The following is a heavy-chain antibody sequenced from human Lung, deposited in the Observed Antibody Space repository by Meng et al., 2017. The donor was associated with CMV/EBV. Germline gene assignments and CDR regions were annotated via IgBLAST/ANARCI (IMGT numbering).Heavy chain of an antibody. D-gene: IGHD3-9*01. CDR3: AKDDDSAGYYFAYY. V-gene: IGHV3-30*02. CDR2: VRNDGSKK. Sequence: GESXKISXVESGFTFSRYGMHWVRQAPGKGLEWVAFVRNDGSKKYYADSVKGRFTISRDNSKNTLYLQMNSLRSEDTAVYFCAKDDDSAGYYFAYYWGQGXLVTVSS. J-gene: IGHJ4*02. CDR1: GFTFSRYG.